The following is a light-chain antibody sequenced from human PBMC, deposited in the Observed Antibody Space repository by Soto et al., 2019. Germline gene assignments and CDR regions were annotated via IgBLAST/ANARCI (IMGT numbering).Light chain of an antibody. CDR2: SND. CDR1: SSNVGSNT. CDR3: AAWEDSLNAEV. Sequence: QLVLTQPPSASGTPGQRVTVSCSGSSSNVGSNTVNWYQSLPGTAPKLLIYSNDQRPSGVPDRFSGSKSGTSASLAISGLQSEAEAGYCCAAWEDSLNAEVFGGGTKLTVL. J-gene: IGLJ2*01. V-gene: IGLV1-44*01.